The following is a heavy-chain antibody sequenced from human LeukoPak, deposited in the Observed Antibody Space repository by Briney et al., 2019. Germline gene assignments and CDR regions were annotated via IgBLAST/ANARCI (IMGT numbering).Heavy chain of an antibody. V-gene: IGHV3-21*06. CDR1: AFSFSNYN. D-gene: IGHD2-21*01. CDR3: ARGGYYSQNWFDP. J-gene: IGHJ5*02. CDR2: ITSSGSYI. Sequence: KPGGSLRLSCAVSAFSFSNYNMNWVRQAPGKGLEWVSSITSSGSYIYYADSVKGRFTISRDNAKNMLYLQMNSLRTEDTAVYYCARGGYYSQNWFDPWGQGTLVTVSS.